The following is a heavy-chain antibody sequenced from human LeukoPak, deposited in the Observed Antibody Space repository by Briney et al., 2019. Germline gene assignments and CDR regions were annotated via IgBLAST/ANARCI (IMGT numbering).Heavy chain of an antibody. CDR1: GGSISNSPYY. V-gene: IGHV4-39*01. CDR3: ARNDRGRPADY. D-gene: IGHD1-26*01. Sequence: PSETLSLTCNVSGGSISNSPYYWGWIRQPPGKGLEGIGSMHYSGTTYHNPSLRSRVTISVDTSKNQFSLRLISVTAADTAVYYCARNDRGRPADYWGQGTLVTVSS. J-gene: IGHJ4*02. CDR2: MHYSGTT.